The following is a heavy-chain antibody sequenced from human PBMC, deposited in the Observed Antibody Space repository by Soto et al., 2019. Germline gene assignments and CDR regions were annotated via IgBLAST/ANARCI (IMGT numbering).Heavy chain of an antibody. D-gene: IGHD2-2*01. CDR2: IYPGDSDT. V-gene: IGHV5-51*01. J-gene: IGHJ5*02. CDR1: GYSFTSYW. CDR3: ARTEVVPAATLPYNWFDP. Sequence: GEPLKISCNGSGYSFTSYWICWVRQMPWKGLEWMGIIYPGDSDTRYSPSFQGQVTISADKSISTAYLQWSSLKASDTAMYYCARTEVVPAATLPYNWFDPWGQGTLVTVSS.